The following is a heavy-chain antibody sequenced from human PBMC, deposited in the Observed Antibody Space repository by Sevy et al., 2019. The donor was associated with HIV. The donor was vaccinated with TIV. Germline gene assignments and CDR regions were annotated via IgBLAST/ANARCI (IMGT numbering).Heavy chain of an antibody. D-gene: IGHD4-17*01. CDR3: ARHILHDDGDHELDY. CDR2: ISAYNGNT. V-gene: IGHV1-18*01. J-gene: IGHJ4*02. CDR1: GYTFTSYG. Sequence: ASVKVSCKASGYTFTSYGISWVRQAPGQGLEWMGWISAYNGNTNYAQKLQGRVTMTTDTSTSTAYMELRSLRSDDTAVYYCARHILHDDGDHELDYWGQGTLVTVSS.